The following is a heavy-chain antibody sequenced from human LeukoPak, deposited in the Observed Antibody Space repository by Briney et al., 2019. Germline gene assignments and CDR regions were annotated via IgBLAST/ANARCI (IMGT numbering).Heavy chain of an antibody. V-gene: IGHV4-4*07. CDR1: GGSISSYY. CDR2: IYTSGST. CDR3: ARDVLSIAARRYYYYMDV. Sequence: SETLSLTCTVSGGSISSYYWSWIRQPAGKGLEWIGRIYTSGSTNYNPSLKSRVTMSVDTSKNQFSLKLSSVTAADAAVYYCARDVLSIAARRYYYYMDVWGKGTTVTVSS. D-gene: IGHD6-6*01. J-gene: IGHJ6*03.